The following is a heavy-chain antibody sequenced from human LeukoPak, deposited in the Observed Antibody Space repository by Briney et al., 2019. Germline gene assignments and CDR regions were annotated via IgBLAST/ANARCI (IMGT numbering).Heavy chain of an antibody. CDR3: ASHSTKRWLQFPYYFDY. V-gene: IGHV4-39*01. Sequence: SETLSLTCTVSGGSISSSSYYRGWIRQPPGKGLEWIGSIYYSGSTYYNPSLKSRVTISVDTSKNQFSLKLSSVTAADTAVYYCASHSTKRWLQFPYYFDYWGQGTLVTVSS. J-gene: IGHJ4*02. D-gene: IGHD5-24*01. CDR1: GGSISSSSYY. CDR2: IYYSGST.